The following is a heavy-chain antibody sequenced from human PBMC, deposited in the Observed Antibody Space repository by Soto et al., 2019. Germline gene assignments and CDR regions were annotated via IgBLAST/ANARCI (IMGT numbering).Heavy chain of an antibody. D-gene: IGHD3-10*01. CDR1: GGSISTSGSY. Sequence: QLHLQGSGPGRVKPSETLSLTCSVSGGSISTSGSYWGWVRQAPEKGLEWIGSAYYVGTIKYNPSLKRRVAISVDTSKNQLALKLTSVSAADTAVYFCARRPLVRGVPAWGQGTLGTVSS. J-gene: IGHJ5*02. V-gene: IGHV4-39*01. CDR2: AYYVGTI. CDR3: ARRPLVRGVPA.